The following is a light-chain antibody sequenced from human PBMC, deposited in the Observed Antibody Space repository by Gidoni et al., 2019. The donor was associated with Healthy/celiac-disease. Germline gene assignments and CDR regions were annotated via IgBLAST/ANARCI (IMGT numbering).Light chain of an antibody. CDR3: QQRINLPYT. Sequence: MVLTHSPATLSLSPGESATLSCRPSQSVSIYLAWYQQRPEQTPRLLIYDASNRATGVPARFRGSVSGTGFTLTISSLEREDFAVYYCQQRINLPYTFGQGTKLEIK. CDR1: QSVSIY. V-gene: IGKV3-11*01. CDR2: DAS. J-gene: IGKJ2*01.